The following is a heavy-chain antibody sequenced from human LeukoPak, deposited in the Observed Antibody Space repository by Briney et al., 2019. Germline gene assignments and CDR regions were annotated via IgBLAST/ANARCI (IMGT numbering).Heavy chain of an antibody. CDR2: ISYDGSNK. CDR3: VRDLGGRSGH. J-gene: IGHJ4*02. D-gene: IGHD1-26*01. V-gene: IGHV3-30*03. Sequence: PGRSLRLSCAASGFTFSSSGMHWVRQAPGKGLEWVAVISYDGSNKYYADSVKGRFTFSRDNSKNTLYLQMNSLRAEDTAVYYCVRDLGGRSGHWGQGTLVTVSS. CDR1: GFTFSSSG.